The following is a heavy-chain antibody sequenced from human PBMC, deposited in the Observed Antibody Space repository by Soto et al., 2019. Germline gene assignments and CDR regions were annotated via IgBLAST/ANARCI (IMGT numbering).Heavy chain of an antibody. CDR3: CSLVVVAATGWFDP. Sequence: SETLSHTCAVSSGSISSSNWWSWVRQPPEKRLEWIGEIYHNGSTNYNPYLKSRVTTSVDKSKNQFSLKLSSVTAADTAVYYCCSLVVVAATGWFDPCGQRTLVTVSS. J-gene: IGHJ5*02. V-gene: IGHV4-4*02. CDR1: SGSISSSNW. D-gene: IGHD2-15*01. CDR2: IYHNGST.